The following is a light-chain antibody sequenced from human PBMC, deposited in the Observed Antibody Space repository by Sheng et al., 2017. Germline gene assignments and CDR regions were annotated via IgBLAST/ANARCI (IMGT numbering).Light chain of an antibody. Sequence: EVVLTQSPVTLSLSPGERATLSCRASQTVGHNYLAWLQQKPGQAPRIVMTGASSRASGIPDRFSGGGSGTDFTLTISRLEPEDSAVYYCQQYGSSPLTFGGGTKVEIK. CDR2: GAS. J-gene: IGKJ4*01. CDR1: QTVGHNY. CDR3: QQYGSSPLT. V-gene: IGKV3-20*01.